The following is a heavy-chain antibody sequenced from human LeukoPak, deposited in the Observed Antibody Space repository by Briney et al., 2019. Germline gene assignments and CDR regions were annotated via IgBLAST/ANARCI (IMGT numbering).Heavy chain of an antibody. V-gene: IGHV4-31*03. CDR1: GASISSGGYY. D-gene: IGHD6-25*01. Sequence: SETLSLTCTVSGASISSGGYYWSWIRQHPGKGLEWIGYIYYSGSTYYNPSLKSRVTISVDTSKNQFSLKLSSVTAADTAVYYCARAPDSIGVPDAFDIWGQGTMVTVSS. J-gene: IGHJ3*02. CDR2: IYYSGST. CDR3: ARAPDSIGVPDAFDI.